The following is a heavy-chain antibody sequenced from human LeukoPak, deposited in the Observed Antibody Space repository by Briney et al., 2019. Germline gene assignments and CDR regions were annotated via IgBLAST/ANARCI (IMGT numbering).Heavy chain of an antibody. CDR3: AGEGGYHNWFDP. CDR2: IYYSGST. V-gene: IGHV4-30-4*08. J-gene: IGHJ5*02. Sequence: SQTLSLTCTVSGGSISSGDYYWSWIRQPPGKGLEWIGYIYYSGSTYYNPSLKSRVTISVDTSKNQFSLKLSSVTAADTAVYYCAGEGGYHNWFDPWGQGTLVTVSS. CDR1: GGSISSGDYY. D-gene: IGHD1-26*01.